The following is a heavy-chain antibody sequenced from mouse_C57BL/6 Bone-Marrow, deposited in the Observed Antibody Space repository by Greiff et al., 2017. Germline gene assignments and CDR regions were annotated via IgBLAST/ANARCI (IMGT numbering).Heavy chain of an antibody. CDR1: GYTFTSYW. V-gene: IGHV1-52*01. CDR3: ARAYYGNYVGY. D-gene: IGHD2-10*01. J-gene: IGHJ2*01. Sequence: VQLQQPGAELVRPGSSVKLSCKASGYTFTSYWMHWVKQRPIQGLEWIGNIDPSDSETHYNQKFKDKATLTVDKSSSTAYMQLSSLTSEDSAVYYCARAYYGNYVGYWGQGTTLTVSS. CDR2: IDPSDSET.